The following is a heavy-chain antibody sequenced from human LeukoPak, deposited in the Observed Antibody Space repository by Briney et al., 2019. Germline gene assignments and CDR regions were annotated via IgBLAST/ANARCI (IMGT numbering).Heavy chain of an antibody. CDR3: ARSDLATITAGPFEY. CDR1: GYTFSTYG. Sequence: EASVKVSCKASGYTFSTYGITWVRQARGQGLEWMGWISGHQGNTKYAQNFQGRVTINIDTSTSTAYMDLRSLRSDDTAIYFCARSDLATITAGPFEYWGQGTLVAVSS. D-gene: IGHD5-12*01. CDR2: ISGHQGNT. J-gene: IGHJ4*02. V-gene: IGHV1-18*01.